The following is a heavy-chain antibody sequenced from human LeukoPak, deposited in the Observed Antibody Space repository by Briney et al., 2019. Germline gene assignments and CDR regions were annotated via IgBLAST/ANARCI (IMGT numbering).Heavy chain of an antibody. CDR1: GFTLSSYG. CDR2: IRYDGSNK. D-gene: IGHD4-17*01. V-gene: IGHV3-30*02. CDR3: AKDFDGDYEENVPQY. Sequence: GGSLRLSCPASGFTLSSYGMHWVRQAPGKVLEWVAFIRYDGSNKYYADSVKGRFTISRDNYKNTLYLQMNSLRAEDRAVYYCAKDFDGDYEENVPQYWGQGTLVTVSS. J-gene: IGHJ4*02.